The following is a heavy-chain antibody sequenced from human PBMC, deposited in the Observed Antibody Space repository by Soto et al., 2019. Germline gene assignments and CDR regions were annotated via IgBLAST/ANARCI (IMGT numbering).Heavy chain of an antibody. V-gene: IGHV1-46*01. CDR3: ARSYVTSRPIDF. Sequence: ASVKVSCKASGYTFTSYYMHWVRQAPGQGLEWMGIINPSGGSTSYAQRFQGRVTMTSDTSTSTVYMEMSSLRSDDTAMYFCARSYVTSRPIDFWGQGTLVTVSS. D-gene: IGHD3-10*02. CDR1: GYTFTSYY. CDR2: INPSGGST. J-gene: IGHJ4*02.